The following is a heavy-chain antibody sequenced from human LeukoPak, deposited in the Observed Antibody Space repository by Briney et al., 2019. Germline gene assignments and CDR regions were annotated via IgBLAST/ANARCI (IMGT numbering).Heavy chain of an antibody. J-gene: IGHJ4*02. V-gene: IGHV4-38-2*01. CDR1: GYSISSGYY. D-gene: IGHD3-22*01. CDR3: ARSYYYDSSGYYW. CDR2: IYHSGST. Sequence: PSETLSLTCAVSGYSISSGYYWGWIRQPPGKGLEWIGSIYHSGSTYYNPSLKSRVTISVDTSKNQFSLKLSSVTAADTAVYYCARSYYYDSSGYYWWGQGTLVTVSS.